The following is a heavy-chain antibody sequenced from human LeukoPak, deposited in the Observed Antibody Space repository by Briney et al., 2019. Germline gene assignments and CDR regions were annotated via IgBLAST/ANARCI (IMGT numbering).Heavy chain of an antibody. CDR2: MNPNSGNT. D-gene: IGHD3-22*01. V-gene: IGHV1-8*01. Sequence: ASVKVSCKASGYTFTSYDINWVRQATGQGLEWMGWMNPNSGNTGYAQKFQGRVTMTRNTSISTAYMELSSLRSEDTAVYYCARDRYYYDRSGYYYYYYGMDVWGQGTTVTVSS. J-gene: IGHJ6*02. CDR1: GYTFTSYD. CDR3: ARDRYYYDRSGYYYYYYGMDV.